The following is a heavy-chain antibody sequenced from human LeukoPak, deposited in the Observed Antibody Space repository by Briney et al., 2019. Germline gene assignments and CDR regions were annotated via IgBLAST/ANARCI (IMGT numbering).Heavy chain of an antibody. CDR3: ARGPDYGARTDYLDY. CDR2: IYHSGST. D-gene: IGHD4-17*01. Sequence: SGTLSLTCAVSGGSISSNNWWSWVRQPPGKGLEWIGEIYHSGSTNYNPSLKSRVIISLDKSKNQFSLKLSSVTAEDTAIYYCARGPDYGARTDYLDYWGQGALVTVSS. J-gene: IGHJ4*02. CDR1: GGSISSNNW. V-gene: IGHV4-4*02.